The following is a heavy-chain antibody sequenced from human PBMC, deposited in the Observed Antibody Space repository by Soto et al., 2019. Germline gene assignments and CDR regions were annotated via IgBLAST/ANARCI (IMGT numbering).Heavy chain of an antibody. CDR1: GYTFTSYY. D-gene: IGHD3-3*01. J-gene: IGHJ6*02. CDR3: ARDKAIFGAVIPQYYYYYGMDV. CDR2: INPSGGST. V-gene: IGHV1-46*01. Sequence: GASVKVSCKASGYTFTSYYMHWVRQAPGQRLERMGIINPSGGSTSYAQKFKGRVTMTRDTSTSTVYMELSSLRSEDTAVYYCARDKAIFGAVIPQYYYYYGMDVWGQGTTVTVSS.